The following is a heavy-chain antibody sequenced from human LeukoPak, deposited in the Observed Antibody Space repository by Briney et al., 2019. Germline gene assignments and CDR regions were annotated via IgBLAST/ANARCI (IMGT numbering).Heavy chain of an antibody. J-gene: IGHJ6*02. CDR3: ARGPERTGVGTRYYYDMDV. CDR1: GFALSGSA. Sequence: PGGSLRLSCAASGFALSGSALHWVRQAPGKGLEWVAVIGSDGHTKVYADSVKGRFTISRDISKSTVSLEMNSLRAEGTAVYYCARGPERTGVGTRYYYDMDVWGQGTTVTVSS. D-gene: IGHD2-8*01. CDR2: IGSDGHTK. V-gene: IGHV3-30-3*01.